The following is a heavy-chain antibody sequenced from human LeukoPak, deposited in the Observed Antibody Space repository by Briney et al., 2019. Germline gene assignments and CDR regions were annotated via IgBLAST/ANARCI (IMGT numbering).Heavy chain of an antibody. CDR3: ARDGHSSSLSGWFDP. D-gene: IGHD6-6*01. J-gene: IGHJ5*02. V-gene: IGHV1-18*01. CDR1: GYTFTSYG. CDR2: ISAYNGNT. Sequence: GASVKVSCKASGYTFTSYGISWVRQAPGQGLEWMGWISAYNGNTNYAQKLQGRVTMTTDTSTSTAYMELRSLRSDDTAVYYCARDGHSSSLSGWFDPWGQGTLVTVSS.